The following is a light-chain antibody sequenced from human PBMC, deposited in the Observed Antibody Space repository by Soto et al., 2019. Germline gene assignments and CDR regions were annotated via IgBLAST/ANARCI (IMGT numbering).Light chain of an antibody. V-gene: IGKV1-9*01. CDR3: QQLNSYSYT. Sequence: DIQLTQSPSFLSASVGDRITITCRASQGINNYLAWYQQEPGKAPKVLIYAASTLQSGVPSRFSDSGSGTKFTLTISXXXXEDFATYYCQQLNSYSYTFGQG. CDR2: AAS. CDR1: QGINNY. J-gene: IGKJ2*01.